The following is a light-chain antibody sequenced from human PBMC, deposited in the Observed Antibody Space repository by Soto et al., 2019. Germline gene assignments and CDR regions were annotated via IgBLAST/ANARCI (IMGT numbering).Light chain of an antibody. J-gene: IGKJ5*01. V-gene: IGKV1-33*01. CDR1: QDINNS. CDR3: QQYESLPIT. CDR2: YAS. Sequence: DIQMTQSPSSLSASVGDRVTITCQASQDINNSLHWYQQKPGKAHQLIIYYASTLEAGVPSRFSGSGSGTYVALMISRMQPEDIATYYCQQYESLPITFGQGTQLDIK.